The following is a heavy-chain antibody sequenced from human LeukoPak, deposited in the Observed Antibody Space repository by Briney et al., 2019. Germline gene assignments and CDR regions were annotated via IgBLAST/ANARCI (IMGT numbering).Heavy chain of an antibody. CDR1: GFIFSSYA. Sequence: GGSLRLSCAASGFIFSSYAMSWVRQAPGKGLEWISVISDSSGSTYYADSVKGRFTISRDNSKNTLYLQMNSLRAEDTAIYYCARDETYDYESNGYLDFWGQGTVVTVSS. CDR3: ARDETYDYESNGYLDF. V-gene: IGHV3-23*01. D-gene: IGHD3-22*01. J-gene: IGHJ4*02. CDR2: ISDSSGST.